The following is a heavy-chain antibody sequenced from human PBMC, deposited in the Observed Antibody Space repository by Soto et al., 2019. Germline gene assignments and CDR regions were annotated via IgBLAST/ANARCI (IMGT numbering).Heavy chain of an antibody. CDR2: IIPIFGTA. V-gene: IGHV1-69*12. CDR3: AREGGSGSYRYYGMDV. CDR1: GGTFSSYA. D-gene: IGHD3-10*01. Sequence: QVQLVQSGAEVKKPGSSVKVSCKASGGTFSSYAISWVRQAPGQGLEWMGGIIPIFGTANYAQKFQGRVTFTADESTSTAYMELSSLRSEDTAVYYCAREGGSGSYRYYGMDVWGQGTTVTVSS. J-gene: IGHJ6*02.